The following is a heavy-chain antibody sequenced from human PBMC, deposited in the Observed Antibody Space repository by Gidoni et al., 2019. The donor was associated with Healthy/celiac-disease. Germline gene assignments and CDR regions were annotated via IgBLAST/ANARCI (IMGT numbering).Heavy chain of an antibody. D-gene: IGHD3-10*01. Sequence: ITLKDSGPTLVSPTPPLTLTCTFSAFSLSTRGVGVVWFRQPPGKALEWLALIYWADDKRYSPSLKSRITNTKDTSKNQVVLTMTNMDPVDTATYYCAHSGDVNYFDYWGQGTLVTVSS. CDR2: IYWADDK. J-gene: IGHJ4*02. CDR3: AHSGDVNYFDY. CDR1: AFSLSTRGVG. V-gene: IGHV2-5*02.